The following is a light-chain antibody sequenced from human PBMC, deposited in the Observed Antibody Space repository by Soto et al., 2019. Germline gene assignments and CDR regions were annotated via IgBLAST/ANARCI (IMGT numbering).Light chain of an antibody. J-gene: IGKJ5*01. Sequence: IVLTQSPGTLSLSPGERATLSCRASQSASSSYLAWYQQKPGQAPRLLIYGASSRATGIPDRFSGSGSGTDFTLTISRLEPEDFAVYYCQQYGSSLITFGQGTRLEIK. CDR1: QSASSSY. V-gene: IGKV3-20*01. CDR2: GAS. CDR3: QQYGSSLIT.